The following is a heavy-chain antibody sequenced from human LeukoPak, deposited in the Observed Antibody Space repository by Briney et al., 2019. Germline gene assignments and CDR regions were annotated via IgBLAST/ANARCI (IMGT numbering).Heavy chain of an antibody. Sequence: GGSLRLSCAASGFPFSSYAMHWVRQAPGKGLEYVSAISSNGGSTYYANSVKGRFTISRDNSKNTLYLQMGSLRAEDMAVYYCARGLDCSSTSCYTETYYYYGMDVWGQGTTVTVSS. CDR3: ARGLDCSSTSCYTETYYYYGMDV. CDR2: ISSNGGST. V-gene: IGHV3-64*01. D-gene: IGHD2-2*02. CDR1: GFPFSSYA. J-gene: IGHJ6*02.